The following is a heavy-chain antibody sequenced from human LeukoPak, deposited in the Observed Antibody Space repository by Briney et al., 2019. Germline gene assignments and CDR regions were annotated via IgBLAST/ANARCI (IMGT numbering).Heavy chain of an antibody. D-gene: IGHD2-2*01. CDR2: INPNSGGT. V-gene: IGHV1-2*04. Sequence: ASVKVSCKASGYTFTGYYMHWVRQAPGQGLEWMGWINPNSGGTNYAQKFQGWVTMTRDTSISTAYMELSRLRSDDTAVYYCARVLRVRGSSTSCPAFDIWGQGTMVTVSS. CDR3: ARVLRVRGSSTSCPAFDI. CDR1: GYTFTGYY. J-gene: IGHJ3*02.